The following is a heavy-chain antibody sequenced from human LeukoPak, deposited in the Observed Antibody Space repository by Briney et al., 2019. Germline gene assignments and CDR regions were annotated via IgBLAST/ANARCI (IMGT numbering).Heavy chain of an antibody. CDR2: INPNSGAT. CDR1: GYTFTGYY. V-gene: IGHV1-2*02. D-gene: IGHD5-12*01. CDR3: ARDMYGGYVAQFDY. Sequence: ASVKVSCKASGYTFTGYYMHWVRQAPGQGLEWMGWINPNSGATNYAQKFQGRVTMTRDTSISTAYMELRSLRSDDTAVYYCARDMYGGYVAQFDYWGQGTLVTVSS. J-gene: IGHJ4*02.